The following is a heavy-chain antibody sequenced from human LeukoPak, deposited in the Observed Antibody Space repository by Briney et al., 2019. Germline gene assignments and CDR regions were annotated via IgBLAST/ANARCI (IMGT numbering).Heavy chain of an antibody. J-gene: IGHJ4*02. CDR1: GYSISSGCY. D-gene: IGHD6-6*01. Sequence: SETLSLTCTVSGYSISSGCYWGWIRQPPGKGLEWIGSIYHSGSTYYNPSLKSRVTISVDTSKNQFSLKLSSVTAADTAVYYCASHIEYSSSPGYWGQGTLVTVSS. V-gene: IGHV4-38-2*02. CDR2: IYHSGST. CDR3: ASHIEYSSSPGY.